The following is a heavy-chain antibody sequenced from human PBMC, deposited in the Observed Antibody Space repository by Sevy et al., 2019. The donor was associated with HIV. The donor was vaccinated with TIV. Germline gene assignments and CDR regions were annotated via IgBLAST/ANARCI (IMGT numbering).Heavy chain of an antibody. CDR2: ITISGDST. Sequence: GSLRLSCVASGFTLSTYAMTWVRQAPGKGLEWVSVITISGDSTYYADSVKGRFTISRDNSKNTVYLQMNSLRAEDTAIYYCARGGAYSGYWGQGTLVTVSS. D-gene: IGHD2-15*01. V-gene: IGHV3-23*01. CDR1: GFTLSTYA. J-gene: IGHJ4*02. CDR3: ARGGAYSGY.